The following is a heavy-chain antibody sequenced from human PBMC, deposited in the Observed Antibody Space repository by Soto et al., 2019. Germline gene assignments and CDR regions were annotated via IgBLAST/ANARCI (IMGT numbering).Heavy chain of an antibody. J-gene: IGHJ6*02. CDR2: ISAYNGNT. D-gene: IGHD2-2*01. Sequence: ASVKVSCKASGYTFTSYGISWVRQAPGQGLEWMGWISAYNGNTNYAQRLQGRVTMTTDTSTSTAYMELRSLRSDDTAVYYCARGSAFYYYYGMDVWGQGTTVTVSS. CDR1: GYTFTSYG. V-gene: IGHV1-18*04. CDR3: ARGSAFYYYYGMDV.